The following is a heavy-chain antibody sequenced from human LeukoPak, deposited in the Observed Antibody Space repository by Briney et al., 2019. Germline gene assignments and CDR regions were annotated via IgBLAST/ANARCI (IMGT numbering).Heavy chain of an antibody. V-gene: IGHV1-69*13. J-gene: IGHJ4*02. CDR2: IIPIFGTA. CDR3: ARGPVGATHPIPFDY. CDR1: GGTFSSYA. Sequence: ASVKVSCKASGGTFSSYAISWVRQAPGQGLEWMGGIIPIFGTANYAQKFQGRVTITADESTSTAYMELSSLRSEDTAVYYCARGPVGATHPIPFDYWGQGTLVTVSP. D-gene: IGHD1-26*01.